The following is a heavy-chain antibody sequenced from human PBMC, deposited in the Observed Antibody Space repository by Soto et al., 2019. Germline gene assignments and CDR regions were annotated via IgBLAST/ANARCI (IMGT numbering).Heavy chain of an antibody. CDR1: SGSISSSNW. V-gene: IGHV4-4*02. CDR2: IYHSGST. Sequence: QVQLQESGPGLVKPSGTLSLTCAVSSGSISSSNWWSWVRQPPGKGLEWIGEIYHSGSTNYNPSLKSRVTISVDKSNYPFSLKLSSVTGADTAVYYCAGGLHDDEGDYEPSYFDCWGQGTLVTVSS. J-gene: IGHJ4*02. CDR3: AGGLHDDEGDYEPSYFDC. D-gene: IGHD4-17*01.